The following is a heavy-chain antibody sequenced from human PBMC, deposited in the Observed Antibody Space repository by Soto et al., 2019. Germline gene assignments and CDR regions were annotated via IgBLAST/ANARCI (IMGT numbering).Heavy chain of an antibody. Sequence: QVQLVESGGGVVQPGRSLRLSCAASGFTFSSYAMYWVRQAPGKGLEWVAVISYDGNNKHYADSVKGRFTIARDNSKKTLYLQMNSLSAEDTAVYYCARAGCDGGTCYTLVGLRYGMDVWGQGTTVTVSS. V-gene: IGHV3-30-3*01. CDR2: ISYDGNNK. CDR3: ARAGCDGGTCYTLVGLRYGMDV. CDR1: GFTFSSYA. D-gene: IGHD2-15*01. J-gene: IGHJ6*02.